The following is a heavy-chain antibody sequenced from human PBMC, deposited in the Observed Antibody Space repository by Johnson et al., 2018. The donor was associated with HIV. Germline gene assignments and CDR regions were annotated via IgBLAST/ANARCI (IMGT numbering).Heavy chain of an antibody. CDR1: GFTFSSYR. V-gene: IGHV3-30*02. CDR3: ARHSDPWFVSGYYNGAFDI. J-gene: IGHJ3*02. D-gene: IGHD3-22*01. Sequence: QEQLVESGGGVVQPGGSLRLSCAASGFTFSSYRMHWVRQAPGKGLEWVAFIRYDGSNKYYADSVKGRFTISRDNSKNTLYLHMNNLRAEDTAVYYCARHSDPWFVSGYYNGAFDIWGQVTMVTVSS. CDR2: IRYDGSNK.